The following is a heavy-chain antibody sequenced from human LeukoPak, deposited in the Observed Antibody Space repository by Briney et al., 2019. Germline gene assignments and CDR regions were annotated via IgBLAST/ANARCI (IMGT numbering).Heavy chain of an antibody. V-gene: IGHV4-31*03. CDR3: ARVDYYGREFDY. D-gene: IGHD3-10*01. CDR2: IYYSGST. Sequence: SETLSLTCTVSGGSISSGGYYWSWIRQHPGKGLEWIGYIYYSGSTYYNPSLKSRVTISVDTPKNQFSLKLSSVTAADTAVYYCARVDYYGREFDYWGQGTLVTVSS. CDR1: GGSISSGGYY. J-gene: IGHJ4*02.